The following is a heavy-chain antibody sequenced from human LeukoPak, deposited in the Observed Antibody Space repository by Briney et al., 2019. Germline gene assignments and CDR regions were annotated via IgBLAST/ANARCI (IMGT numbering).Heavy chain of an antibody. D-gene: IGHD6-13*01. CDR1: GFTFNSYA. CDR2: ISHSGGKT. Sequence: VSLRLSFAASGFTFNSYAMSWVRQAPGKGLEWVSVISHSGGKTYYADSVKGRFTISRDNSKNTLYLQMNSLRAEDTAVYYCARDQGIAAAGTDYWGQGTLVTVSS. CDR3: ARDQGIAAAGTDY. J-gene: IGHJ4*02. V-gene: IGHV3-23*01.